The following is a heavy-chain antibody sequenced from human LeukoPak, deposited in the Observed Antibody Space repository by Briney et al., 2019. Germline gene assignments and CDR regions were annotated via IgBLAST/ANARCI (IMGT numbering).Heavy chain of an antibody. D-gene: IGHD2-15*01. V-gene: IGHV1-2*02. CDR1: GYTFTGYY. J-gene: IGHJ4*02. CDR2: INPNSGGT. CDR3: ARSYCSGGSCSLGAFDY. Sequence: ASVKVSCKASGYTFTGYYMHWVRQAPGQGLEWMGWINPNSGGTNYAQKFQGRVTMTRDTSISTAFMELSRLRSDDTAVYYCARSYCSGGSCSLGAFDYWGQGTLVTVSS.